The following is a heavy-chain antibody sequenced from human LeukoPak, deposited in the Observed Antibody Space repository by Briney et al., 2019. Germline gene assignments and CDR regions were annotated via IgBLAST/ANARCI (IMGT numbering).Heavy chain of an antibody. CDR2: IGASGEST. Sequence: GGSLRLSCAASGFTFSVAAMSWVRQAPGKGLEWVSLIGASGESTYYADSVKGRFTISRDNSKNTLSLQMNSLRVEDTAMYFCAKDIQLSTWGLGTMVTVSS. V-gene: IGHV3-23*01. CDR1: GFTFSVAA. CDR3: AKDIQLST. D-gene: IGHD5-24*01. J-gene: IGHJ3*01.